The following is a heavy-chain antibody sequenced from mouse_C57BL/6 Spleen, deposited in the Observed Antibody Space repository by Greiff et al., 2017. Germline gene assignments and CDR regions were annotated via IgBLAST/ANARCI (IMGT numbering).Heavy chain of an antibody. V-gene: IGHV5-9-1*02. CDR2: ISSGGDYI. D-gene: IGHD1-1*01. Sequence: EVKVEESGEGLVKPGGSLKLSCAASGFTFSSYAMSWVRQTPEKRLEWVAYISSGGDYIYYADTVKGRFTISRDNARNTLYLQMSSLKSEDTAMYYCTRDYYLYYAMDYWGQGTSVTVSS. CDR1: GFTFSSYA. CDR3: TRDYYLYYAMDY. J-gene: IGHJ4*01.